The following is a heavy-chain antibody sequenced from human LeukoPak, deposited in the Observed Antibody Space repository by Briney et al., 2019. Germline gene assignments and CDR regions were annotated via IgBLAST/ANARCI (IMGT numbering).Heavy chain of an antibody. CDR2: IRTDGSST. V-gene: IGHV3-74*01. CDR1: GFTFSSYW. Sequence: PGGSLRLSCAASGFTFSSYWMHWVRQAPGKGLVWVSRIRTDGSSTNYADSVKGRFTISRDNSKNTLYLQMNSLRAEDTAVYYCARDSAYYYDSSGYYPSYWGQGTLVTVSS. D-gene: IGHD3-22*01. CDR3: ARDSAYYYDSSGYYPSY. J-gene: IGHJ4*02.